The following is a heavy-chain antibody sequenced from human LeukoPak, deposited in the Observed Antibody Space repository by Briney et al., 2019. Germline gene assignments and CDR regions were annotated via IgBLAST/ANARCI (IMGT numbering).Heavy chain of an antibody. J-gene: IGHJ4*02. CDR1: GFTFSSYS. CDR3: ARENGYRSYYFDY. V-gene: IGHV3-48*04. D-gene: IGHD5-18*01. CDR2: ISSSSSTI. Sequence: GGSLRLSCGASGFTFSSYSMNWVRQAPGKGLEWVSYISSSSSTIYYADSVKGRFTISRDNAKNSLYLQMNSLRAEDTAVYYCARENGYRSYYFDYWGQGTLVTVSS.